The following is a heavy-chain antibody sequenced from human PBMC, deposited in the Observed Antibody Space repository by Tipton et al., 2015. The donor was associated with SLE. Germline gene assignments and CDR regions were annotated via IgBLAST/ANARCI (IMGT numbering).Heavy chain of an antibody. CDR1: GFTFSDYS. J-gene: IGHJ6*03. CDR3: ARVGCSSTNCYVYYYYYCKDL. D-gene: IGHD2-2*01. V-gene: IGHV3-11*04. CDR2: ITNSGQTT. Sequence: SLRLSCAASGFTFSDYSMSWIRQAPGKGLEWVSYITNSGQTTYYADSVKGRFTISRDTAKNSLYLQMNSLRAEDTAVYYCARVGCSSTNCYVYYYYYCKDLWGKETTVTVSS.